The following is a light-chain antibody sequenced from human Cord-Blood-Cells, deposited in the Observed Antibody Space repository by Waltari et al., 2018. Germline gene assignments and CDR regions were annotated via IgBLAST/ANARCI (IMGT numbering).Light chain of an antibody. V-gene: IGKV3-15*01. CDR3: QQYNNWPPWT. CDR1: QSVSSN. Sequence: DIVMTQSPATPSVSPGERATISCRASQSVSSNLAWYQQKPGQAPRLLIYGASTRATGIPARFSGSGSGTEFTLTISSLQSEDFAVYYCQQYNNWPPWTFGQGTKVEIK. J-gene: IGKJ1*01. CDR2: GAS.